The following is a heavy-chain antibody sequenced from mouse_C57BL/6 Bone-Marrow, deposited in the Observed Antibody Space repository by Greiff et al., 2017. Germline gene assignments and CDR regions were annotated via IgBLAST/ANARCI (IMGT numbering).Heavy chain of an antibody. D-gene: IGHD1-1*01. Sequence: VQLQQSGAELVRPGASVKLSCTASGFNIKDDYMHWVKQRPEQGLEWIGWIDPENGDTEYASKFQGKATITAATSSNTAYLQLSSLTSEDTAVXYCTPGSHWYFDVWGTGTTVTVAS. V-gene: IGHV14-4*01. CDR1: GFNIKDDY. J-gene: IGHJ1*03. CDR3: TPGSHWYFDV. CDR2: IDPENGDT.